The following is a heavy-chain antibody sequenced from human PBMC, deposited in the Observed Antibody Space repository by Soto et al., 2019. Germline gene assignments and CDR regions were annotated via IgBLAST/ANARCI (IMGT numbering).Heavy chain of an antibody. D-gene: IGHD3-22*01. V-gene: IGHV4-34*01. CDR2: IDHSGST. CDR1: GGSFSGDY. CDR3: ARVTYYYDSRGYPGRAAFAI. Sequence: QVQLQQWGAGLLKPSETLSLTCAVYGGSFSGDYWSWIRQPPGKGLECIGEIDHSGSTNYNPSLKSRLTRSVDTSKNQFSLKLSSVTAADTAVYYCARVTYYYDSRGYPGRAAFAIWGQRTMVTVSS. J-gene: IGHJ3*02.